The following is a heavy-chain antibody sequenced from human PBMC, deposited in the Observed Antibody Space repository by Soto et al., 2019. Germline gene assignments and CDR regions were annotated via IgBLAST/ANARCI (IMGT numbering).Heavy chain of an antibody. J-gene: IGHJ6*02. CDR3: ARGCSSTSCRSYGMDV. V-gene: IGHV1-18*01. D-gene: IGHD2-2*01. CDR1: GYTFTSYG. Sequence: ASVKVSCKASGYTFTSYGISWVRQAPGQGLEWMGWISAYNGNTNYAQKLQGRVTMTTDTSTSTAYMELRSLRSDDTAVYYCARGCSSTSCRSYGMDVWGQGXTVTVYS. CDR2: ISAYNGNT.